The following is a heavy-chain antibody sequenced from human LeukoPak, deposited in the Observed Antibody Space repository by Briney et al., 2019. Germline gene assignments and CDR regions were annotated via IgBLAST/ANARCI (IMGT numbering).Heavy chain of an antibody. CDR2: IYSGGST. CDR1: GFTVSSNY. V-gene: IGHV3-53*01. CDR3: ARDSLYYYYYGMDV. Sequence: GGSLRLSCAASGFTVSSNYMSWVRQAPGKGLEWVSVIYSGGSTYYADSVKGRFTISRDNSKNTLYLQMNSLRAEDTAVYYCARDSLYYYYYGMDVWGQGTTVTVPS. J-gene: IGHJ6*02.